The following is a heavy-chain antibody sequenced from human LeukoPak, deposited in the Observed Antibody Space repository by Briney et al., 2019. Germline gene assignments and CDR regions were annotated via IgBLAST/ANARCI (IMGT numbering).Heavy chain of an antibody. Sequence: GGSLRLSCAASGFTFSSYWMSWVRQAPGKGLEWVAFIRYDGSNKYYADSVKGRFIISGDNSKNTLYLQMNSLRPEDTAVYFCANLDSSGYSTFDYWGQGTLVTVSS. CDR2: IRYDGSNK. D-gene: IGHD3-22*01. CDR3: ANLDSSGYSTFDY. J-gene: IGHJ4*02. V-gene: IGHV3-30*02. CDR1: GFTFSSYW.